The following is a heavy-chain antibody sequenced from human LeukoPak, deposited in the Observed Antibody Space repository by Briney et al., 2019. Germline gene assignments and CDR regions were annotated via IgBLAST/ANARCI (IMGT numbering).Heavy chain of an antibody. Sequence: ASVKVSCKASGYTFTSYYMHWVRQAPGQGLEWMGIINPSGGSTSYAQKFQGRVTMTRDMSTSTVYMELSSLRSEDTAVYYCARVDCSSTSCRDAFDIWGQGTMVTVSS. V-gene: IGHV1-46*01. CDR1: GYTFTSYY. CDR3: ARVDCSSTSCRDAFDI. CDR2: INPSGGST. J-gene: IGHJ3*02. D-gene: IGHD2-2*01.